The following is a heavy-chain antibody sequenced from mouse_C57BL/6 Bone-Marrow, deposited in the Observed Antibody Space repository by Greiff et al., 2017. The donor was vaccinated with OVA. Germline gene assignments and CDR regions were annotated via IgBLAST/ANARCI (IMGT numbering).Heavy chain of an antibody. D-gene: IGHD3-3*01. Sequence: EVQRVESGPGLVKPSQSLSLTCSVTGYSITSGYYWNWIRQFPGNKLEWMGYISYDGSNNYNPSLKNRISITRDTSKNQFFLKLNSVTTEDTATYYCAREGDSWFAYWGQGTLVTVSA. V-gene: IGHV3-6*01. CDR3: AREGDSWFAY. CDR1: GYSITSGYY. CDR2: ISYDGSN. J-gene: IGHJ3*01.